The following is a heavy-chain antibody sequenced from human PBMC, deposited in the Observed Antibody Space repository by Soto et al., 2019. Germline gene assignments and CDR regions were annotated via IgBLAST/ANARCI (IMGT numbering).Heavy chain of an antibody. V-gene: IGHV5-51*01. CDR3: ASPEISSCSGAYDNPFYP. CDR2: IYPGDSDT. Sequence: PGESLKISCKASGYIFSIYWIRWVRQMPGKGLEWMGIIYPGDSDTRYNPSFQGQVAISVDKSTSTAYLEWNSLKASDTAMYFCASPEISSCSGAYDNPFYPRGQGSL. J-gene: IGHJ5*02. CDR1: GYIFSIYW. D-gene: IGHD2-15*01.